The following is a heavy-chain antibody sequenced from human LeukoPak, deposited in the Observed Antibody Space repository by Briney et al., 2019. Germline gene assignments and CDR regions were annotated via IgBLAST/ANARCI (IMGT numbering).Heavy chain of an antibody. CDR2: IYYSGST. CDR3: ARPGSWQQSDAFDI. V-gene: IGHV4-39*07. Sequence: PSETLSLTCTVSGGSISSSSYYWGWIRQPPGKGLEWIGSIYYSGSTYYNPSLKSRVTISVDTSKNQFSLKLSSVTAADTAVYYCARPGSWQQSDAFDIWGQGTMVTVSS. CDR1: GGSISSSSYY. J-gene: IGHJ3*02. D-gene: IGHD6-13*01.